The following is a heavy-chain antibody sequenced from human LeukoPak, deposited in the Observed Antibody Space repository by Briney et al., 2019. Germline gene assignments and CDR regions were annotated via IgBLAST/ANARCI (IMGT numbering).Heavy chain of an antibody. D-gene: IGHD3-10*01. CDR1: GFTFSNAW. J-gene: IGHJ4*02. Sequence: GGSLRLSCAASGFTFSNAWMSWVRQAPGEGLDWVGRIASKTDGGATDYAAPVKGRFTISRDDSKNTLNLQMNSLKTEDTAVYYCTTGIRGDWGQGTLVTVSS. CDR2: IASKTDGGAT. V-gene: IGHV3-15*04. CDR3: TTGIRGD.